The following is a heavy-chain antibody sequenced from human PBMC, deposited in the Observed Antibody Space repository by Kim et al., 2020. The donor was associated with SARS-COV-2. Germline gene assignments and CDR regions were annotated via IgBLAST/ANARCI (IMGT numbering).Heavy chain of an antibody. CDR1: GFTFSSYA. J-gene: IGHJ4*02. CDR3: AKDVPSMIVVVITNFDY. CDR2: ISGSGGST. V-gene: IGHV3-23*01. Sequence: GGSLRLSCAASGFTFSSYAMSWVRQAPGKGLEWVSAISGSGGSTYYADSVKGRFTISRDNSKNTLYLQMNSLRAEDTAVYYCAKDVPSMIVVVITNFDYWGQGTLVTVSS. D-gene: IGHD3-22*01.